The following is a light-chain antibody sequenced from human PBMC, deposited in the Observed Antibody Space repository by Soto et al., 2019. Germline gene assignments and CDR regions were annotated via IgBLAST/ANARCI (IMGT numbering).Light chain of an antibody. CDR2: DAS. CDR1: QSVSRY. Sequence: EIVLTQSPATLSLSPGERATLSCRASQSVSRYLAWYQQKPGQAPRLLIYDASNRATCIPGRFSGSGSGTDFTLTISSLEPEDFAVYYCQQRSNWLYTFGQGTKVEIK. V-gene: IGKV3-11*01. CDR3: QQRSNWLYT. J-gene: IGKJ2*01.